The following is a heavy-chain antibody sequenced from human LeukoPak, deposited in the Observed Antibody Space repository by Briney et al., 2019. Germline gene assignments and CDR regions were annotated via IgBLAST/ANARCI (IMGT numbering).Heavy chain of an antibody. CDR2: IYYSGST. D-gene: IGHD2-2*02. V-gene: IGHV4-31*03. CDR1: GGSISSGGYY. Sequence: PSETLSLTCTVSGGSISSGGYYWSWIRQHPGKGLEWIGYIYYSGSTYYNPSLKSRVTISVDTSKNQFSLKLSSVTAADTAVYYCARVGRTVLAAIANFFDYWGQGTLVTVSS. J-gene: IGHJ4*02. CDR3: ARVGRTVLAAIANFFDY.